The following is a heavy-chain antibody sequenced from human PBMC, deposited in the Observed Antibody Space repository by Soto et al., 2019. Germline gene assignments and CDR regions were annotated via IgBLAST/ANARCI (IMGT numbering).Heavy chain of an antibody. V-gene: IGHV4-39*01. CDR2: IYYSGST. J-gene: IGHJ4*02. CDR1: GGSISSSSYY. Sequence: PSETLSLTCTVSGGSISSSSYYWGWTRQPPGKGLEWIGSIYYSGSTYYNPSLKSRVTISVDTSKNQFSLKLSSVTAADTAVYYCARVITMVRGVIKNFDYWGQGTLVTVSS. CDR3: ARVITMVRGVIKNFDY. D-gene: IGHD3-10*01.